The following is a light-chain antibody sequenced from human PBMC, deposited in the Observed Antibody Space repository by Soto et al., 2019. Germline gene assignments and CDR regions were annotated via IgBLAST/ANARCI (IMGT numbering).Light chain of an antibody. CDR1: SSNIGSNT. Sequence: QSVLTQPPSASGTPRQRVTISCSGSSSNIGSNTVNWYQQLPGTAPKLLIYSNNQRPSGVPDRFSGSKSGTSASLAISGLQSEDEADYYCAAWDDSLWVFGGGTKLTV. J-gene: IGLJ3*02. CDR2: SNN. V-gene: IGLV1-44*01. CDR3: AAWDDSLWV.